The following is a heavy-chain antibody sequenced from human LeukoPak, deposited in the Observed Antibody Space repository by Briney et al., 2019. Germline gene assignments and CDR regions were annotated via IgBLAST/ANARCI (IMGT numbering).Heavy chain of an antibody. CDR2: ISTYNGNT. Sequence: ASVKVSFKASGYTFTSYYMHWVRQAPGQGLEWMAWISTYNGNTIYAQKVKGRVTMTTDTSTSTAYMELRSLKSDDTAVYYCARASYCSGGSCFSDYWGQGTLVTVSS. V-gene: IGHV1-18*04. J-gene: IGHJ4*02. CDR3: ARASYCSGGSCFSDY. CDR1: GYTFTSYY. D-gene: IGHD2-15*01.